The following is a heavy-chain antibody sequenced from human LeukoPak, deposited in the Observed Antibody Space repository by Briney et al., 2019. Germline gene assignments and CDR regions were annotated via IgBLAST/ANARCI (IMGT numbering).Heavy chain of an antibody. Sequence: GGSLRLSCAASGFTFSSYGMHWVRQAPGKGLEWVAFIRYDGSNKYYADSVKGRFTISRDNSKNTLYLQMNSLRAEDTAVYYCAKDRWSGYSHFDYWGQGTLVTVSS. D-gene: IGHD3-3*01. CDR2: IRYDGSNK. J-gene: IGHJ4*02. CDR3: AKDRWSGYSHFDY. CDR1: GFTFSSYG. V-gene: IGHV3-30*02.